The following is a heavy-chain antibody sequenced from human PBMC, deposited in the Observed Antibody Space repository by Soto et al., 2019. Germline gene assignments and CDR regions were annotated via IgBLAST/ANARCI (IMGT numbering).Heavy chain of an antibody. Sequence: PGGSLRLSCAASGFTFSSYGMHWVRQAPGKGLEWVAVIWYDGSNKYYADSVKGRFTISRDNSKNTLYLQMNSLRAEDTAVYYCARVWSKYYFDYWGQGTLVTVSS. J-gene: IGHJ4*02. CDR3: ARVWSKYYFDY. D-gene: IGHD1-26*01. CDR1: GFTFSSYG. V-gene: IGHV3-33*01. CDR2: IWYDGSNK.